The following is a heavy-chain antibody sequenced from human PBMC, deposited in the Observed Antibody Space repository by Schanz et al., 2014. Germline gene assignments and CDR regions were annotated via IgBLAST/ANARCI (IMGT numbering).Heavy chain of an antibody. Sequence: QVQLVESGGGVVQPGRSLRLSCAASGFTFRSYGMHWVRQAPGKGLEWVALISYDGSSKNHADSVQGRFTISRDNSKNTLHLQMDGLRVEDTAVYYCARDAVALVPEYFMDVWGKGTPVTVSS. CDR3: ARDAVALVPEYFMDV. CDR2: ISYDGSSK. CDR1: GFTFRSYG. V-gene: IGHV3-33*01. D-gene: IGHD2-15*01. J-gene: IGHJ6*03.